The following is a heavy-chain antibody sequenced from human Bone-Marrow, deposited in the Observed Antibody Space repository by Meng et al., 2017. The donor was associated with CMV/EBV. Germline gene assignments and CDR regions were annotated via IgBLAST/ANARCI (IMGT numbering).Heavy chain of an antibody. CDR3: ARDGAIAAAGTGDY. CDR1: GFTFSSYA. Sequence: GESLKISCAASGFTFSSYAMHWVRQAPGEGLEWVAVISYDGSNKYYADSVKGRFTISRDNSKNTLYLQMNSLRAEDTAVYYCARDGAIAAAGTGDYWGQGTLVTVSS. V-gene: IGHV3-30-3*01. J-gene: IGHJ4*02. D-gene: IGHD6-13*01. CDR2: ISYDGSNK.